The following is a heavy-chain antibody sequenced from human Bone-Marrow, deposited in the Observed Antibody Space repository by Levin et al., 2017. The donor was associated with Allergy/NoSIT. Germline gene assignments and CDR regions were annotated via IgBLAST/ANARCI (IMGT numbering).Heavy chain of an antibody. J-gene: IGHJ3*02. CDR1: GFTLSNNP. D-gene: IGHD3-22*01. V-gene: IGHV3-64*02. CDR3: AREAYSSGRVGIFDI. CDR2: IGSDGST. Sequence: GGSLRLSCTASGFTLSNNPIHWVRQAPGKGLEYVSAIGSDGSTYYADSVKDRFTISRDNSKNTIYLQMGSLRAEDVALYYCAREAYSSGRVGIFDIWGQGTMVTVSS.